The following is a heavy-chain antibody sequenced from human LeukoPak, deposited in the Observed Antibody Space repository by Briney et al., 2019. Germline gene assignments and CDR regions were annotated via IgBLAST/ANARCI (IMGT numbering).Heavy chain of an antibody. CDR1: GFTFSSYG. CDR3: AKRWFGELTFDY. D-gene: IGHD3-10*01. CDR2: INGSGGPT. J-gene: IGHJ4*02. V-gene: IGHV3-23*01. Sequence: PGGSLRLSCAASGFTFSSYGMSWVRQAPGKGLEWVSVINGSGGPTFYADSVKGRFNISRDNSKNTVYLQMNSLRAEDTAVYYCAKRWFGELTFDYWGQGGLVTVCS.